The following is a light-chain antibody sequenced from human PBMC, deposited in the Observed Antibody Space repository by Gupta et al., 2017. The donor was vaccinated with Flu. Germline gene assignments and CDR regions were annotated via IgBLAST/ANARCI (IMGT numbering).Light chain of an antibody. Sequence: QSALTQPASVSGSPGHSITIPCTGTSSDVGSYNNVSWYLQHPGKAPKILMYEVINRPSGVPNRFSGSTSGTTASLSITGLQAEHEADYYCQSCKSNSARDVFGSGTKVPVL. CDR3: QSCKSNSARDV. J-gene: IGLJ1*01. CDR2: EVI. V-gene: IGLV2-14*01. CDR1: SSDVGSYNN.